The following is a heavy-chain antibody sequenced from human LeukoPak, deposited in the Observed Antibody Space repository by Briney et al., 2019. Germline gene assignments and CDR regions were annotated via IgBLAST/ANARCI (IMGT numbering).Heavy chain of an antibody. CDR1: PGTYRSYA. D-gene: IGHD3-10*01. CDR2: MIPILGIA. V-gene: IGHV1-69*04. CDR3: ARTMVRGCMVVYYYFGMGV. J-gene: IGHJ6*02. Sequence: SVKVSSVASPGTYRSYAISWVRQAPGHGLEWMGRMIPILGIANYAQKFQGRVTITADKSTSTAYMELSSLRSEDTAVYYCARTMVRGCMVVYYYFGMGVWGQGTTVTVSS.